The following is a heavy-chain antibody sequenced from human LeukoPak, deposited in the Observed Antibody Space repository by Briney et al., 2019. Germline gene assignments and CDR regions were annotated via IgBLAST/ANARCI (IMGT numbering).Heavy chain of an antibody. D-gene: IGHD4-17*01. CDR3: ARLRGPLFVCY. J-gene: IGHJ4*02. CDR2: IHTSGTT. Sequence: SETLSLTCTVSGGSMGGYYWSWFRQPPGKALEWIGYIHTSGTTKYNPSLKSRVTISEDMSKNQFSLKLSSVTAADTAVFYCARLRGPLFVCYRGQGTLVIVSS. V-gene: IGHV4-4*09. CDR1: GGSMGGYY.